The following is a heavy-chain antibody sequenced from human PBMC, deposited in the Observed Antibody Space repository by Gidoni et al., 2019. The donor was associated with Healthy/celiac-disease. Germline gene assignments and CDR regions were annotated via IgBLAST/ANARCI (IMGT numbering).Heavy chain of an antibody. D-gene: IGHD4-17*01. CDR2: ISGTDGST. Sequence: EVQLLESGGGLVKPGGSLRLSCAASGFTFSNYAMTWVRQAPGKGLEWVSTISGTDGSTYYADSVKGRFTISRDNSKNTLYLQMNTLRAEDTAVYYCAKDLYGDYVGDYWGQGTLVTVSP. J-gene: IGHJ4*02. V-gene: IGHV3-23*01. CDR3: AKDLYGDYVGDY. CDR1: GFTFSNYA.